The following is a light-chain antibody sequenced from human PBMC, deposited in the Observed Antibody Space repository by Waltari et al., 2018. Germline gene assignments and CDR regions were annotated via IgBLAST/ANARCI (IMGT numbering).Light chain of an antibody. V-gene: IGLV1-51*02. CDR2: ENT. CDR3: GTWDSSLSGAV. J-gene: IGLJ7*01. Sequence: QSVLTQPPSVSAAPGQRVTISCSGGRSNLGTTYVSWYRQFPGTAPKLLIYENTEQPSGIPGRCSGSKSGTSATLDITGLQAGDEADYYCGTWDSSLSGAVFGGGTHLTVL. CDR1: RSNLGTTY.